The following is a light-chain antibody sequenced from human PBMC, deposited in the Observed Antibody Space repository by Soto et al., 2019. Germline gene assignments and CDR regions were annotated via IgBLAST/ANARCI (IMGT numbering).Light chain of an antibody. V-gene: IGKV3-11*01. J-gene: IGKJ5*01. Sequence: EIVLTQSPATLSVSPGERATLSCRASQSVSSYLAWYQQKPGQAPRLLIYDASNRATGIPARFSGSGSGTDFTLTISSLVPEDFAVYYCQQRSNWPPITFGQGTRLEIK. CDR2: DAS. CDR3: QQRSNWPPIT. CDR1: QSVSSY.